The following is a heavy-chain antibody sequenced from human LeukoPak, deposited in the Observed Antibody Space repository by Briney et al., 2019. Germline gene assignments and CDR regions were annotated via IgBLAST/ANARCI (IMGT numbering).Heavy chain of an antibody. D-gene: IGHD1-26*01. CDR3: ARPRLGATLYFDY. J-gene: IGHJ4*02. V-gene: IGHV4-39*01. CDR2: IYYSGST. Sequence: SETLSLTCTVSGGSIRSSSYYWGWIRQPPGTGLEWIGSIYYSGSTYYNPSLKSRVTISVDTSKNQFSLKLSSVTAADTAVYYCARPRLGATLYFDYWGQGTLVTVSS. CDR1: GGSIRSSSYY.